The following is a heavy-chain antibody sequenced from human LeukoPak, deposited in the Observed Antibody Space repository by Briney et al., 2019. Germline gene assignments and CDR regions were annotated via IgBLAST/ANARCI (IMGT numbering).Heavy chain of an antibody. D-gene: IGHD2-2*01. J-gene: IGHJ6*03. Sequence: GGSLRLSCAASGFTFSNYGMHWVRQAPGKGLEWVAFIRHDGSTRYFAASVRGQYTISRDNSQNTVYLQMNGLRPEDTAVYYCAKEYFRHLTPAGDLFYYSSMNVWGEGATVTVSS. CDR1: GFTFSNYG. CDR3: AKEYFRHLTPAGDLFYYSSMNV. CDR2: IRHDGSTR. V-gene: IGHV3-30*02.